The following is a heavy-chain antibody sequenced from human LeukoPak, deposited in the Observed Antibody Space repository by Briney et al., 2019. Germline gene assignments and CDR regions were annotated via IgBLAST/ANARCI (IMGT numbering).Heavy chain of an antibody. V-gene: IGHV4-30-4*01. CDR1: GGSISSSDYY. J-gene: IGHJ4*02. D-gene: IGHD1-26*01. CDR2: IYYSGST. Sequence: SETLSLTCTVSGGSISSSDYYWSWIRQPPGKGLEWIGYIYYSGSTYYNPSLKSRVTISVDTSKNQFSLKLSSVTAADTAVYYCARENLVGATIDYWGQGTLVTVSS. CDR3: ARENLVGATIDY.